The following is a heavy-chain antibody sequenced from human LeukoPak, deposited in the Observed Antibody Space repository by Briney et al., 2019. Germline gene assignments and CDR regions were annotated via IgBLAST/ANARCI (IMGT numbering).Heavy chain of an antibody. CDR2: INPSGGST. D-gene: IGHD3-3*01. V-gene: IGHV1-46*01. CDR1: GYTFTSYY. Sequence: ASVKVSCKASGYTFTSYYMHWVRQAPGQGLEWMGIINPSGGSTSYARKFQGRATMTRDMSTSTVYMELSSLRSEDTAVYYCARGEAWAIFGVVISFNYWGQGTLVTVSS. CDR3: ARGEAWAIFGVVISFNY. J-gene: IGHJ4*02.